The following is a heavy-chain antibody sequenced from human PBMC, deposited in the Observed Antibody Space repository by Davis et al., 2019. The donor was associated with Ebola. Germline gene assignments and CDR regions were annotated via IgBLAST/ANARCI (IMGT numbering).Heavy chain of an antibody. CDR1: GGTFSSYA. CDR2: IIPIFGTA. Sequence: SVKVSCKASGGTFSSYAISWVRQAPGQGLEWMGGIIPIFGTANYAQKFQGRVTITADESTSTAYMELSSLRSEDTAVYYCARDGVSLPIVVAIRYYYGMDVWGQGTTVTVSS. D-gene: IGHD3-22*01. J-gene: IGHJ6*02. CDR3: ARDGVSLPIVVAIRYYYGMDV. V-gene: IGHV1-69*13.